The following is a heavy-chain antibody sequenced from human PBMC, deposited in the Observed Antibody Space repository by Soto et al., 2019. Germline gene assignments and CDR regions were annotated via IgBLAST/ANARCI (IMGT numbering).Heavy chain of an antibody. CDR3: ARVSVAGTRFDY. J-gene: IGHJ4*02. Sequence: QVQLQESGPGLVKPSGTLSLTCAVSGGSISSSNWWSWVRQPPGKGLEWIGEIYHSGSTNYNPSRKRRVTISVDKSKNQFSLKLSSVPAADTAVYYCARVSVAGTRFDYWGQGTLVTVSS. D-gene: IGHD6-19*01. CDR1: GGSISSSNW. CDR2: IYHSGST. V-gene: IGHV4-4*02.